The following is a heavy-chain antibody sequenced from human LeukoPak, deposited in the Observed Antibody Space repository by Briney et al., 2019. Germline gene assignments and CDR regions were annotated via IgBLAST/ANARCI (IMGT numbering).Heavy chain of an antibody. Sequence: GASLRLSCAASGFTFSSNAMSWVRQAPGKGLEWVSAISGSGGSTYYADSVKGRFTISRDNSKNTLYLQMNSLRAEDTAVYYCAKGVGATYYYYYGMDVWGQGTTVTVSS. CDR3: AKGVGATYYYYYGMDV. CDR1: GFTFSSNA. V-gene: IGHV3-23*01. CDR2: ISGSGGST. D-gene: IGHD1-26*01. J-gene: IGHJ6*02.